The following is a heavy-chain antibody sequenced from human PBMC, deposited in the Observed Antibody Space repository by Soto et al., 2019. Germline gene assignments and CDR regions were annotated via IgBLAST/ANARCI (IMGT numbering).Heavy chain of an antibody. Sequence: VGSLRLSCAASGFTFSSYAMSWVRQAPGKGLEWVSAISGSGGSTYYADSVKGRFTISRDNSKNTLYLQMNSLRAEDTAVYYCAKGDIVVVPDYYGMDVWGQGTTVTVS. CDR1: GFTFSSYA. J-gene: IGHJ6*02. CDR3: AKGDIVVVPDYYGMDV. D-gene: IGHD2-2*01. CDR2: ISGSGGST. V-gene: IGHV3-23*01.